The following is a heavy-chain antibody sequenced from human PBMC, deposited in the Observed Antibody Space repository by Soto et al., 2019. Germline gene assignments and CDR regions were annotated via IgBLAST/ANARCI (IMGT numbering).Heavy chain of an antibody. V-gene: IGHV1-46*01. J-gene: IGHJ4*02. Sequence: ASVKVSCKASGYTFTSYYMHWVRQAPGQGLEWMGIINPSGGSTSYAQEFRGRVTMTRDTSTSTVYMELSSLRSEDTAVYYCARSSDYVWGSYRPRYFDYWDQGTLVTVSS. CDR1: GYTFTSYY. CDR2: INPSGGST. D-gene: IGHD3-16*02. CDR3: ARSSDYVWGSYRPRYFDY.